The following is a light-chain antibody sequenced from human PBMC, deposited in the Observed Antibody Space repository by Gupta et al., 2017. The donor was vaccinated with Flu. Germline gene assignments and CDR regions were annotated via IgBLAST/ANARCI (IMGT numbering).Light chain of an antibody. CDR1: SLRTYY. V-gene: IGLV3-19*01. J-gene: IGLJ3*02. CDR2: GKD. CDR3: KSRDSSGNQWV. Sequence: SSELTQDPAVSVALGQTVRITCQGDSLRTYYASWYQQKPGQAPVVVIYGKDNRPSGIPDRFSGSSSGKTASLTISGAQAEEEADYYCKSRDSSGNQWVFGGGTKVTV.